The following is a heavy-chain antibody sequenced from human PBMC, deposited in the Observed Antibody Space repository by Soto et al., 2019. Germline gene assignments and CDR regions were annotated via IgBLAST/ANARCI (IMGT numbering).Heavy chain of an antibody. CDR1: GFTFSSYS. V-gene: IGHV3-21*01. D-gene: IGHD6-19*01. Sequence: GGSLRLSCAASGFTFSSYSMNWVRQAPGKGLEWVSSISSSSSYIYYADSVKGRFTNSRDNAKNSLYLQMNSLRAEDTAVYYCARDIAVAVTDYYYYGMDVWGQGTTVTVSS. J-gene: IGHJ6*02. CDR2: ISSSSSYI. CDR3: ARDIAVAVTDYYYYGMDV.